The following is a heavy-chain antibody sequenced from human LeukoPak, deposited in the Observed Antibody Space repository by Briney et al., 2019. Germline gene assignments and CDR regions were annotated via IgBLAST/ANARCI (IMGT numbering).Heavy chain of an antibody. CDR3: ARLQGSGRGDY. CDR1: GGSISSGGYY. D-gene: IGHD1-26*01. V-gene: IGHV4-30-2*01. J-gene: IGHJ4*02. Sequence: SETLSLTCTVSGGSISSGGYYWSWIRQPPGKGLEWIGYIYHSGSTYYNPSLKSRVTISVDRSKNQFSLKLSSVTAADTAVYYCARLQGSGRGDYWGQGTLVTVSS. CDR2: IYHSGST.